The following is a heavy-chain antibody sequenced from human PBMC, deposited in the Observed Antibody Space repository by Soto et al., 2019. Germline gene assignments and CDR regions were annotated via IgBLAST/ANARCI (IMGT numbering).Heavy chain of an antibody. CDR3: ARLLLDSYGVRGSYYFYGMDV. Sequence: GESLKISCKGSGYSFTSYWIGWVRQMPGKGLEWMGIIYPGDSDTRYSPSFQGQVTISADKSISTAYLQWSSLKASDTAMYYCARLLLDSYGVRGSYYFYGMDVLGQGTTVTVSS. V-gene: IGHV5-51*01. CDR2: IYPGDSDT. D-gene: IGHD5-18*01. CDR1: GYSFTSYW. J-gene: IGHJ6*02.